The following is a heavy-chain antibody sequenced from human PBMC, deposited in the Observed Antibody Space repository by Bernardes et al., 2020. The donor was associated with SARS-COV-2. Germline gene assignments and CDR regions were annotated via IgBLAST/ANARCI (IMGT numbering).Heavy chain of an antibody. J-gene: IGHJ5*02. V-gene: IGHV3-43*01. Sequence: GGSLRLSCAASGFTFGDYTMHWVRQAPGKGLEWVSLITWDGINTEYLDSVKGRFVISRDNSKSSLYLEMNSLRNEDNALYYCAKDPRGGSYPDFFDPWGQGTLVTVTS. D-gene: IGHD1-26*01. CDR2: ITWDGINT. CDR1: GFTFGDYT. CDR3: AKDPRGGSYPDFFDP.